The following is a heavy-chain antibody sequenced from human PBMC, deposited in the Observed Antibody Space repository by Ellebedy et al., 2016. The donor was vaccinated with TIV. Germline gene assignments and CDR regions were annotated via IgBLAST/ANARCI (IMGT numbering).Heavy chain of an antibody. D-gene: IGHD2-15*01. CDR1: GYTFTSYD. CDR3: ARDQDGAYCSGGSCYSPDAFDI. J-gene: IGHJ3*02. Sequence: ASVKVSXKASGYTFTSYDINWVRQATGQGLEWMGWMNPNSGNTGYAQKFQGRVTMTTDTSTSTAYMELRSLRSDDTAVYYCARDQDGAYCSGGSCYSPDAFDIWGQGTMVTVSS. CDR2: MNPNSGNT. V-gene: IGHV1-8*01.